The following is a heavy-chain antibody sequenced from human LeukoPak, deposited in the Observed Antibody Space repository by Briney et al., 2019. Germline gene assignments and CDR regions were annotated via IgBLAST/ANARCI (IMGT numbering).Heavy chain of an antibody. V-gene: IGHV3-74*03. CDR2: INSDGTNT. CDR1: GFTFSTYW. J-gene: IGHJ4*02. CDR3: TRGESLGSY. D-gene: IGHD7-27*01. Sequence: GGSLRLSCAASGFTFSTYWMHWVRQAPGKGLVWVSHINSDGTNTKYADSVKGRFTISRDNAKNTLYLQMNSLRAEDTAVYYCTRGESLGSYWGQGTLVTVSS.